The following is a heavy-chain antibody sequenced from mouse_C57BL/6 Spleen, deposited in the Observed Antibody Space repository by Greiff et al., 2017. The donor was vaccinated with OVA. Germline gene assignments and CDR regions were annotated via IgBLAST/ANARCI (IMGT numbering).Heavy chain of an antibody. V-gene: IGHV5-4*03. J-gene: IGHJ4*01. D-gene: IGHD3-3*01. CDR2: ISDGGSYT. CDR1: GFTFSSYA. Sequence: EVKVEESGGGLVKPGGSLKLSCAASGFTFSSYAMSWVRQTPEKRLEWVATISDGGSYTYYPDNVKGRFTISRDNAKNNLYLQMSHLKSEDTAMYYCARVPGRYAMDYWGQGTSVTVSS. CDR3: ARVPGRYAMDY.